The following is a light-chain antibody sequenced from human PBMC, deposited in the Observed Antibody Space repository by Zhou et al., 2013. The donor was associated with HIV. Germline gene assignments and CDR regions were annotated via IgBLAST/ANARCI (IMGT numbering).Light chain of an antibody. Sequence: EIVLTQSPGTLSLSPGGRATLSCRASQFVSSRYLAWYQQKPGQAPRLLIYGASSRAPGIPDRFSGSGSGTDFTLTISRLEPEDFAVYSCQQYASSPRTFGQGTKVEIK. V-gene: IGKV3-20*01. J-gene: IGKJ1*01. CDR3: QQYASSPRT. CDR1: QFVSSRY. CDR2: GAS.